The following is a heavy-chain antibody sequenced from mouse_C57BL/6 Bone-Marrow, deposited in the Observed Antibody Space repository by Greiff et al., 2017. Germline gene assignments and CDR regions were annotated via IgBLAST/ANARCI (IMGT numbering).Heavy chain of an antibody. CDR1: GFTFSSYG. J-gene: IGHJ4*01. CDR3: ARDLRGDAMDY. V-gene: IGHV5-4*01. CDR2: ISSGGSYT. Sequence: EVKLVESGGDLVKPGGSLKLSCAASGFTFSSYGMSWVRQTPDKRLEWVATISSGGSYTYYPDNVKGRFTISRDNAKNNLYLQMSHLKSEDTAMYYCARDLRGDAMDYWGQGTSVTVSS. D-gene: IGHD1-1*01.